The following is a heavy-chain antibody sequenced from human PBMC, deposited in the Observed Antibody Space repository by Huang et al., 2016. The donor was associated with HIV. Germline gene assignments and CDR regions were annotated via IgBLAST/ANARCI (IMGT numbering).Heavy chain of an antibody. CDR3: AKDPHDNGDYSLYQYYYYLDV. J-gene: IGHJ6*03. CDR2: MRSDGTNH. CDR1: GFTFGRYG. V-gene: IGHV3-30*02. D-gene: IGHD4-17*01. Sequence: QVQLVESGGGVVQPGGSLRLSCAASGFTFGRYGMHWFRQAPGKGLEWGSVMRSDGTNHVYADCLKGRIIISRDNARNKLFLQVNSLRSEDAGVYYCAKDPHDNGDYSLYQYYYYLDVWGKGTTVTVSS.